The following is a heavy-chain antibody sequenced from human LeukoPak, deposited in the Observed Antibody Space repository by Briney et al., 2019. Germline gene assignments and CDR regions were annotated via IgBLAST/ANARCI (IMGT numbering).Heavy chain of an antibody. CDR3: ARAGYYDFWSGYYTGDWFDP. CDR2: INHSGST. D-gene: IGHD3-3*01. J-gene: IGHJ5*02. V-gene: IGHV4-34*01. Sequence: SETLSLTCAVYGGSFSGYYWSWIRQPPGKGLEWIGEINHSGSTNYNPSLKSRVTISVDTSKNRFSLKLSSVTAADTAVYYYARAGYYDFWSGYYTGDWFDPWGQRTLVTVSS. CDR1: GGSFSGYY.